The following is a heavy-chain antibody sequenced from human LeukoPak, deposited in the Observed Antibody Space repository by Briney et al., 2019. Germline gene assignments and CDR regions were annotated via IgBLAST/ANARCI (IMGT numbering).Heavy chain of an antibody. J-gene: IGHJ5*02. D-gene: IGHD3-9*01. CDR3: AKDHTLYYDILTRHNWFDP. CDR2: IRYDGSNK. CDR1: GFTFSSYG. V-gene: IGHV3-30*02. Sequence: VGSLRLSCAASGFTFSSYGMHWVRQAPGKGREGVAFIRYDGSNKYYADSVKGRFTISRDNSKNTLYLQMNSLRAEDTAVYYCAKDHTLYYDILTRHNWFDPWGQGTLVTVSS.